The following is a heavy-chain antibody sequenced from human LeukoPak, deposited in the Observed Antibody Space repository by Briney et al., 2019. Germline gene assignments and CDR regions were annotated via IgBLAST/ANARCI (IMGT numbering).Heavy chain of an antibody. D-gene: IGHD3-22*01. V-gene: IGHV3-21*01. CDR2: ISSSSSYI. CDR1: GFTFSSYS. J-gene: IGHJ4*02. CDR3: ARESLGSSGYYRDY. Sequence: GGSLRLSCAASGFTFSSYSMNWVRQAPGKGLEWVSSISSSSSYIYYADSVKGRFTISRDNAKNSLYLQMNSLRAEDTAVYHCARESLGSSGYYRDYWGQGTLVTVSS.